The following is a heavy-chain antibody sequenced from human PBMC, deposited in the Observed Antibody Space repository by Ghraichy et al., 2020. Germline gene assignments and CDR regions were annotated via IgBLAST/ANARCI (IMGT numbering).Heavy chain of an antibody. D-gene: IGHD3-22*01. CDR1: GGTFSSYA. CDR3: ARGYYDSKAGVYYYYGMDV. V-gene: IGHV1-69*13. Sequence: SVKVSCKASGGTFSSYAISWVRQAPGQGLEWMGGIIPIFGTANYAQKFQGRVTITADESTSTAYMELSSLRSEDTAVYYCARGYYDSKAGVYYYYGMDVWGQGTTVTVSS. CDR2: IIPIFGTA. J-gene: IGHJ6*02.